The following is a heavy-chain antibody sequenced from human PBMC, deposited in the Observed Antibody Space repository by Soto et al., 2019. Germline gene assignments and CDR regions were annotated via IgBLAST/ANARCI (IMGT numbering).Heavy chain of an antibody. CDR2: INADDGNT. CDR1: GYTFTRFS. Sequence: QVQLVQSRAEEKKSGASVRVSCKASGYTFTRFSIHWVRQAPGQRLEWMGWINADDGNTKYSQDFQGRVTITRDTSASTDYMELNSLTSDDTAVYYCAREARRRYTYGYNWFDPWGQGTLVTVSS. CDR3: AREARRRYTYGYNWFDP. J-gene: IGHJ5*02. D-gene: IGHD5-18*01. V-gene: IGHV1-3*05.